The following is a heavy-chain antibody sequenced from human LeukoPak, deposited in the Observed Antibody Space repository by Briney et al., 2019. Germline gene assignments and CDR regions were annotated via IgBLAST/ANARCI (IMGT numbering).Heavy chain of an antibody. V-gene: IGHV3-7*01. Sequence: PGGSVTHSCAASGFTFSSYWMSWVRQAPGKGLEWVANIKQDGSEKYYVDSVKGRFTISRDNAKNSLYLPMNSLRAEDTAVYYCARRPFEYYDLWSGYYLFVCCGEGNLVTVSS. CDR1: GFTFSSYW. CDR3: ARRPFEYYDLWSGYYLFVC. CDR2: IKQDGSEK. D-gene: IGHD3-3*01. J-gene: IGHJ4*02.